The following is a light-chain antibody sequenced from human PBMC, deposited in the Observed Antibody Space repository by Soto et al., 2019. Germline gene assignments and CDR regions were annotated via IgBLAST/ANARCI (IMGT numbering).Light chain of an antibody. CDR3: QQYNNYPWT. J-gene: IGKJ1*01. CDR1: QGISSY. Sequence: AIRMTQSPSSLSASTGDRVTITCRASQGISSYLAWYQQKPGKAPKLLIYAASTLQSGVPSRFSGSRSGTEFTLTISSLQPDDFATYFCQQYNNYPWTFGQGTKVDI. V-gene: IGKV1-8*01. CDR2: AAS.